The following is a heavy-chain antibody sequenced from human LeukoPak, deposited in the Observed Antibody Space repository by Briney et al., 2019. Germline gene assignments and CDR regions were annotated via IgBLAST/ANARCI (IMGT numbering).Heavy chain of an antibody. D-gene: IGHD3-10*01. V-gene: IGHV1-2*06. Sequence: ASVKVSCKASGYTFTANHIHWVRQAPGQGLEWMGRINPNSGGTIYAQEFQGRVIMTRDTSITTGYMELSRLRSDDTAVYYCASGSGTYSPDYWGQGTPVTVSS. CDR2: INPNSGGT. CDR1: GYTFTANH. J-gene: IGHJ4*02. CDR3: ASGSGTYSPDY.